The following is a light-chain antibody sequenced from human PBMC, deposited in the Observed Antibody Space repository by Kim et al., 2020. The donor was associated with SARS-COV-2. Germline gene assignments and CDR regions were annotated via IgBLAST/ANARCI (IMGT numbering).Light chain of an antibody. V-gene: IGLV3-21*04. J-gene: IGLJ2*01. CDR3: QVYDSSSDHPV. Sequence: SYELTQPPSVSVAPGKTARITCGGNNLGSKSVHWYQQKPGQAPVLVIYYDRDRPSGIPERFSGSNSGNTATLTISSVEAGDEAAYYCQVYDSSSDHPVFGGGTKLTVL. CDR2: YDR. CDR1: NLGSKS.